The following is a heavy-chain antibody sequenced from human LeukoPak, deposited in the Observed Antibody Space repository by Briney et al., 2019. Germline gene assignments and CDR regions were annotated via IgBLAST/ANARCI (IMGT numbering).Heavy chain of an antibody. CDR3: SRGGAINGYYVY. CDR1: GFTLGDYW. CDR2: IKEDGSEK. J-gene: IGHJ4*02. V-gene: IGHV3-7*01. Sequence: PGGSLRLSCAASGFTLGDYWMSWVRQVPGKGLEWVANIKEDGSEKFYVDSVKGRFTISRDNTESSLSLQMDSLRVEDTAVHFCSRGGAINGYYVYWGQGTLVTVSS. D-gene: IGHD1-26*01.